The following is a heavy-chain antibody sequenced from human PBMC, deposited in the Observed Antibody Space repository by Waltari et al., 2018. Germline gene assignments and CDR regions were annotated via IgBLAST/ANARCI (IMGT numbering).Heavy chain of an antibody. J-gene: IGHJ3*02. CDR2: IYSGGST. CDR3: ARLPARHYYDSSGRDAFDI. D-gene: IGHD3-22*01. Sequence: EVQLVESGGGLIQPGGSLRLSCAASGFTVSSNYMSWVRQAPGKGLEWVSVIYSGGSTDYADSGKGLFTISRDNSKNTLYLQMNSLRAEDTAVYYCARLPARHYYDSSGRDAFDIWGQGTMVTVSS. V-gene: IGHV3-53*01. CDR1: GFTVSSNY.